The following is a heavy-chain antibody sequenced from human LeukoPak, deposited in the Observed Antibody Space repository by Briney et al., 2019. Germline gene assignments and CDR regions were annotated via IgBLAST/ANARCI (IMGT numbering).Heavy chain of an antibody. V-gene: IGHV1-2*02. CDR2: INPNTGAT. Sequence: GASVKVSCKASGYTFTGYYMFWVRQAPGQGLEWMGWINPNTGATKCAQNFQGRVTLTRDTSIRTTFMELSSLRSDDTAFYYCARDERFCNGDNHYPDLGYWGQGTLVTVSS. J-gene: IGHJ4*02. D-gene: IGHD2-15*01. CDR1: GYTFTGYY. CDR3: ARDERFCNGDNHYPDLGY.